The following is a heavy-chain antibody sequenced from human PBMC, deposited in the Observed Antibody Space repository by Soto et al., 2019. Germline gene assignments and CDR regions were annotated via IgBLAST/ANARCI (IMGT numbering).Heavy chain of an antibody. CDR1: GYTLTELS. V-gene: IGHV1-24*01. Sequence: GASVKVSCKVSGYTLTELSMHRVRQAPGKGLEWMGGFDPEDGETIYAQKFQGRVTMTEDTSTDTAYMELSSLRSEDTAVYYCATVEYSSSPDAFDIWGQGTMVTVSS. J-gene: IGHJ3*02. CDR2: FDPEDGET. D-gene: IGHD6-6*01. CDR3: ATVEYSSSPDAFDI.